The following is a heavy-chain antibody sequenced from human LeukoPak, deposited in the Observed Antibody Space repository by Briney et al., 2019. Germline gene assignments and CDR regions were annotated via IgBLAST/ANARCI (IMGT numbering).Heavy chain of an antibody. CDR2: IIPIFGTP. CDR1: GGTFSRYD. J-gene: IGHJ4*02. CDR3: ARGWLAETTVVTPYNY. V-gene: IGHV1-69*13. D-gene: IGHD4-23*01. Sequence: SVKVSCTASGGTFSRYDISWVRQAPGQGLEWMGGIIPIFGTPNYSQKFQGRVTITADESTSTAYMELSSLRSEDTAVYYCARGWLAETTVVTPYNYWGQGTLVTVSS.